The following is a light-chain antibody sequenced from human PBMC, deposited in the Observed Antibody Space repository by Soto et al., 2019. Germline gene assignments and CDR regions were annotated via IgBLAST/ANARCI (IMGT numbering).Light chain of an antibody. CDR1: QTVSNN. CDR3: QQYNNWPPYT. J-gene: IGKJ2*01. CDR2: NAS. V-gene: IGKV3-15*01. Sequence: EIVMTQSPATLSVSPGERATLSCRASQTVSNNLALYQQKPGRAPRLLIYNASARATGIPARFSGSGSGTEFTLAISSLQSEDFAVYSCQQYNNWPPYTFGQGTKLKIK.